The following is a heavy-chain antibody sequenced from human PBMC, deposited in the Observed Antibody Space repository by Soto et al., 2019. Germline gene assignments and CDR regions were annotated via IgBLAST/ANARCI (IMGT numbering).Heavy chain of an antibody. CDR2: TYYSGNT. D-gene: IGHD6-19*01. CDR3: ARLYSSGWPIDY. Sequence: QVQLQESGPGLIKPSQTLTLTCTVSGGSISSGGYYWNWIRQHPGKGLEWIGYTYYSGNTYYNPSLNSRVTISADTSKNQFSLKLSSVTAADTAVYYCARLYSSGWPIDYWGQGTLVTVSS. V-gene: IGHV4-31*03. CDR1: GGSISSGGYY. J-gene: IGHJ4*02.